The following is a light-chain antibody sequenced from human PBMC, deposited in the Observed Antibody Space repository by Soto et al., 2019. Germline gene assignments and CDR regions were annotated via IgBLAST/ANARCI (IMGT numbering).Light chain of an antibody. V-gene: IGLV2-11*01. CDR1: SSDVGAYDF. J-gene: IGLJ1*01. CDR3: SSYVAPYTYV. Sequence: QSVLTQPRSVSGSPGQSVTISCTGTSSDVGAYDFVSWHQHHPGKAPKVIMYDVNKRPSGGPDRFSGSKSGNTASLTISGLQAEDEADYYCSSYVAPYTYVFGTGTKVTVL. CDR2: DVN.